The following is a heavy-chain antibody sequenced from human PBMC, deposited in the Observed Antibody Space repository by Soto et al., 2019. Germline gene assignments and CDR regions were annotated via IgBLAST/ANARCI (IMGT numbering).Heavy chain of an antibody. CDR2: IIPIFGTA. CDR1: GGTFSSYA. V-gene: IGHV1-69*13. J-gene: IGHJ6*02. D-gene: IGHD3-22*01. CDR3: ARAYDSSGYFHYYYYGMDV. Sequence: SVKVSCKASGGTFSSYAISWVRQAPGQGLEWMGGIIPIFGTANYAQKFQGRVTITADESTSTAYMELSGLRSEDTAVYYCARAYDSSGYFHYYYYGMDVWGQGTTVTVSS.